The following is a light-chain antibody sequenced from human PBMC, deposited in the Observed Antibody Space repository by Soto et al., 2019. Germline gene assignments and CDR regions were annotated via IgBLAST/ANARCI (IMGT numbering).Light chain of an antibody. CDR2: GAS. CDR3: QQYNNWPPIT. V-gene: IGKV3-15*01. Sequence: EIVMTQSPATLSVSPVERATLCCIASQSVSSKLAWYQQKPGQAPRLLIYGASTRATGIPARFSGSGSGTEFTLTISSLQSEDFAVYYCQQYNNWPPITFGQGTRLENK. J-gene: IGKJ5*01. CDR1: QSVSSK.